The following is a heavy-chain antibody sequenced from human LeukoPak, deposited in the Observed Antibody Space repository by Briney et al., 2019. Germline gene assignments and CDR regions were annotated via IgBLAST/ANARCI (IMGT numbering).Heavy chain of an antibody. CDR1: GFTFSSYG. J-gene: IGHJ6*02. Sequence: GRSLRLSCAASGFTFSSYGMHWVRQAPGKGLEWVAVIWYDGSNKYYADSVKGRFTISRDNSKNTLYLQMNSLRAEDTAVYYCARGGSSWSNGMDVWGQGTTVTVSS. V-gene: IGHV3-33*08. CDR2: IWYDGSNK. CDR3: ARGGSSWSNGMDV. D-gene: IGHD6-13*01.